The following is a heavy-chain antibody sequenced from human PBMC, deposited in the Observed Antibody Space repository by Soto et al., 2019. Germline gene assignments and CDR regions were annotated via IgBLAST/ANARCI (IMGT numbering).Heavy chain of an antibody. V-gene: IGHV4-59*01. CDR2: IYYSGST. J-gene: IGHJ6*02. D-gene: IGHD3-10*01. Sequence: SETLSLSCTVSVGSISSYYWSWIRQPPGKGLEWIGYIYYSGSTNYNPSLKSRVTISVDTSKNQFSLKLSSVTAADTAVYYCARDHYYGSGSYCDYYYGMDVWGQGTTVTVSS. CDR3: ARDHYYGSGSYCDYYYGMDV. CDR1: VGSISSYY.